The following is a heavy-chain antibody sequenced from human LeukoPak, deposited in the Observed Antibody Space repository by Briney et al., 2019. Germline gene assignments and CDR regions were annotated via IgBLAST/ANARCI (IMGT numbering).Heavy chain of an antibody. CDR2: IIPIFGTA. V-gene: IGHV1-69*13. J-gene: IGHJ4*02. D-gene: IGHD3-9*01. CDR1: GGTFSSYA. CDR3: ARGLTGYFDY. Sequence: SVKVSCKASGGTFSSYAISWVRQAPGQGLEWMGGIIPIFGTANYAQKFQGRVTITADESASTAYMELSSLRSEDTAVYYRARGLTGYFDYWGQGTLVTVSS.